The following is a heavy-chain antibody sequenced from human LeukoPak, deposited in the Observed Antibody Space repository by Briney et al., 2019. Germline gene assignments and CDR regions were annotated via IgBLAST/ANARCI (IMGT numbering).Heavy chain of an antibody. CDR3: ARDHFPHVYYYDSSGYLAGMDV. CDR1: GGTFSSYA. CDR2: IIPIFGIA. Sequence: GASVKVSCKASGGTFSSYAISWVRQAPGQGLEWMGRIIPIFGIANHAQKFQGRVTITADKSTSTAYMELSSLRSEDTAVYYCARDHFPHVYYYDSSGYLAGMDVWGQGTTVTVSS. D-gene: IGHD3-22*01. V-gene: IGHV1-69*04. J-gene: IGHJ6*02.